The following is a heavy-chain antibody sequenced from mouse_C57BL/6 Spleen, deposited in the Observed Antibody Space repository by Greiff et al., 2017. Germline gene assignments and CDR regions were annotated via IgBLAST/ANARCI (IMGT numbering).Heavy chain of an antibody. Sequence: EVQRVESGGGLVKPGGSLKLSCAASGFTFSDYGMHWVRQAPEQGLEWVAYISSGSSTIYYADTVKGRFTISRANATNTPFLQMTGLRSESTVMYYYAGDSYYYGSSYSAWFAYWGQGTLVTVSA. J-gene: IGHJ3*01. CDR2: ISSGSSTI. V-gene: IGHV5-17*01. CDR3: AGDSYYYGSSYSAWFAY. D-gene: IGHD1-1*01. CDR1: GFTFSDYG.